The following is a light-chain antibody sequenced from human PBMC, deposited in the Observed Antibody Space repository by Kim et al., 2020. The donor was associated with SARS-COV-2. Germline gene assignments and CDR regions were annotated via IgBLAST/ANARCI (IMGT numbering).Light chain of an antibody. Sequence: EIVMTQSPATLSVSPGERATLSCRASQSVSSNLAWYQQKPGQAPRLLIYCASTRATGISARFSGSGSGTDFTLTISSLQSEDFAVYYCQQYNKWPLTFGGGTKVDIK. CDR1: QSVSSN. CDR2: CAS. V-gene: IGKV3-15*01. J-gene: IGKJ4*01. CDR3: QQYNKWPLT.